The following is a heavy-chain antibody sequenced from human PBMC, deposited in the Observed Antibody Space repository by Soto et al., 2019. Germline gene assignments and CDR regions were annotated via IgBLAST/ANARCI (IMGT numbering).Heavy chain of an antibody. CDR2: IYPGDSDT. CDR1: GYSFTSYW. CDR3: ARHGQPGASGYYYGMDV. J-gene: IGHJ6*02. V-gene: IGHV5-51*01. Sequence: LKISCKGCGYSFTSYWIGWVRQMPGKGLEWMGIIYPGDSDTRYSPSFQGQVTISADKSISTAYLQWSSLKASDTAMYYCARHGQPGASGYYYGMDVWGQGTTVTV. D-gene: IGHD3-10*01.